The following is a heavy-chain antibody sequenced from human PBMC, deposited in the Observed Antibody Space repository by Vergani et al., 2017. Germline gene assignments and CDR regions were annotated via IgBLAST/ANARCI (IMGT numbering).Heavy chain of an antibody. J-gene: IGHJ6*03. CDR3: AKGGIVGATTFYYYYYMDV. V-gene: IGHV3-23*01. D-gene: IGHD1-26*01. CDR2: ISGSGGST. CDR1: GFTFSSYA. Sequence: EVQLLESGGGLVQPGGSLRLSCAASGFTFSSYAMSWVRQAPGKGLEWVSAISGSGGSTYYADSVKGRFTISRDKSKNTLYLQMNTLRAEDTAVYYCAKGGIVGATTFYYYYYMDVWGKGTTVTVSS.